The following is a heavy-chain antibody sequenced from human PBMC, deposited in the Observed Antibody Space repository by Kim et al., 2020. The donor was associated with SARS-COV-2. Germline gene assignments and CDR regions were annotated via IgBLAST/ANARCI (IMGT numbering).Heavy chain of an antibody. CDR1: GFTFSSYS. CDR3: ALAAAGEVHCDY. V-gene: IGHV3-21*01. J-gene: IGHJ4*02. D-gene: IGHD6-13*01. Sequence: GGSLRLSCAASGFTFSSYSMNWVRQAPGKGLEWVSSISSSSSYIYYADSVKGRFTISRDNAKNSLYLQMNSLRAEDTAVYYCALAAAGEVHCDYWGQGTLVTVSS. CDR2: ISSSSSYI.